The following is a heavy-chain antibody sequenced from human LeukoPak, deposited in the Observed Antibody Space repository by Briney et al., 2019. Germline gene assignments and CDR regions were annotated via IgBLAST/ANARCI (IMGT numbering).Heavy chain of an antibody. CDR2: INPNSGGT. CDR1: GYTFTSYG. V-gene: IGHV1-2*02. D-gene: IGHD6-13*01. J-gene: IGHJ4*02. Sequence: ASVKVSCKASGYTFTSYGISWVRQAPGQGLEWMGWINPNSGGTNYAQKFQGRVTMTRDTSISTAYMELSRLRSDDTAVYYCAREVAGYSSSWYGDYWGQGTLVTVSS. CDR3: AREVAGYSSSWYGDY.